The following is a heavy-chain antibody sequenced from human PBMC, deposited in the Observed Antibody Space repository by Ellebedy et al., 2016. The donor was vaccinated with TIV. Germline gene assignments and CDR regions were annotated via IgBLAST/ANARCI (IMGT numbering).Heavy chain of an antibody. J-gene: IGHJ4*02. Sequence: GESLKISCAASGFTFSSYAMHWVRQAPGKGLVWVSRINSDGGSTSYADSVKGRFTISRDNAKNTLYLQMNSLRAEDTAVYYCARELGGLYDSTLGAFDYWGQGTLVTVSS. CDR1: GFTFSSYA. CDR3: ARELGGLYDSTLGAFDY. D-gene: IGHD3-22*01. V-gene: IGHV3-74*01. CDR2: INSDGGST.